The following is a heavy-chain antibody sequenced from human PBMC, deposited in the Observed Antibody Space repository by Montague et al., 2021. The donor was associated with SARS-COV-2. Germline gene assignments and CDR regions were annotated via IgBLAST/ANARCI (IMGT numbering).Heavy chain of an antibody. V-gene: IGHV3-23*03. Sequence: SLRLSCAASGFTFSSYAMKWVRQAPGKGLEWVSVIYSGGDNTQYADSVKGRFTISRDNSKNTLYLQMNTLRAEDTAIYFCAQARGDGYNSFDYWGQGTLVTVSS. CDR3: AQARGDGYNSFDY. CDR2: IYSGGDNT. CDR1: GFTFSSYA. D-gene: IGHD5-24*01. J-gene: IGHJ4*02.